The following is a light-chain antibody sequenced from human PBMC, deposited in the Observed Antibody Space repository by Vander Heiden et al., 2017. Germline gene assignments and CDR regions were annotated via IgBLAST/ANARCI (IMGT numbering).Light chain of an antibody. CDR1: QSVSSY. CDR2: DAS. V-gene: IGKV3-11*01. Sequence: EIVLTQSPATPSLSPGERATLSCRASQSVSSYLAWYQQKPGQAPRLLIYDASNRATGIPARFSGSGSGTDFTLTISSLEPEDFAVYYCKQRSNWLTFGGGTKVEIK. J-gene: IGKJ4*01. CDR3: KQRSNWLT.